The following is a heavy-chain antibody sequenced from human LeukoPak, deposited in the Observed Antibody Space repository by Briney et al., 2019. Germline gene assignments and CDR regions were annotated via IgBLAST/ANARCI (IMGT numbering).Heavy chain of an antibody. J-gene: IGHJ4*02. V-gene: IGHV4-39*01. CDR3: ATRGLYGSGSVH. CDR2: IYYSGTT. Sequence: SETLSLTCIVSGGSISSIPYYWGWTRQPPGKGLDWIGNIYYSGTTYYNPSLKSRVAISVDTSKNQFSLKVTSVTAADTAVYYCATRGLYGSGSVHWGQGTLVTVSP. CDR1: GGSISSIPYY. D-gene: IGHD3-10*01.